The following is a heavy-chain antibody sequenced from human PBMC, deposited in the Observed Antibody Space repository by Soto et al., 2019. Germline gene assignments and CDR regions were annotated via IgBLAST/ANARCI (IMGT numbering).Heavy chain of an antibody. CDR1: DGSFTGFH. Sequence: SETLSLTCAVYDGSFTGFHWTWIRRPPGKGLEWIGEIKHSGSTNYNPSLTRRVTISVDTSKNQFSLNLRSVTAADTAVYYCADLWFGELAFNYWGHGILVTVSS. V-gene: IGHV4-34*01. D-gene: IGHD3-10*01. CDR2: IKHSGST. J-gene: IGHJ4*01. CDR3: ADLWFGELAFNY.